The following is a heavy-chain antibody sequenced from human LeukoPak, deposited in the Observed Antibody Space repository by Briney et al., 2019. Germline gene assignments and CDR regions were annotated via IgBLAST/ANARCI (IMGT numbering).Heavy chain of an antibody. V-gene: IGHV5-51*01. J-gene: IGHJ4*02. D-gene: IGHD3-9*01. CDR3: ARQADYNIVTGYYKGHIDY. CDR1: GYSFTTYW. Sequence: GESLKISCKGSGYSFTTYWIAWVRQVPGKGLEWMGIIYPGDSDTRSSPSFQGQVTTSADKSINTAYLQWSSLKASGTAMYYCARQADYNIVTGYYKGHIDYWGQGTLVTVSS. CDR2: IYPGDSDT.